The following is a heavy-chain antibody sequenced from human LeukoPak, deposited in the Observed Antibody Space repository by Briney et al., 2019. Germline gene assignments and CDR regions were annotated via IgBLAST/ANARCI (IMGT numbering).Heavy chain of an antibody. D-gene: IGHD3-22*01. Sequence: GGTLRLSCAASGFTFSSYGMSWVRQAPGKGLEWVSAISGSGGSTYYADSVKGRFTISRDNSKNTLYLQMNSLRAEDTAVYYCAKEDRSYYYDSSGYVHYWGQGTLVTVSS. CDR3: AKEDRSYYYDSSGYVHY. CDR1: GFTFSSYG. CDR2: ISGSGGST. V-gene: IGHV3-23*01. J-gene: IGHJ4*02.